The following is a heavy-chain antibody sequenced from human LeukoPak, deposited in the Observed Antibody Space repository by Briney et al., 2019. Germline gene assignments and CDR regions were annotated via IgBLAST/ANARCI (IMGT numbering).Heavy chain of an antibody. D-gene: IGHD5-18*01. CDR1: GGTFSSYA. J-gene: IGHJ4*02. CDR3: ARRGYSYDKAHFDY. CDR2: IIPIFGTA. Sequence: SVTVSCKASGGTFSSYAISWVRQAPGQGLGWMGGIIPIFGTANYAQKFQGRVTITADKSTSTAYMELSSLRSEDTAVYYCARRGYSYDKAHFDYWGQGTLVTVSS. V-gene: IGHV1-69*06.